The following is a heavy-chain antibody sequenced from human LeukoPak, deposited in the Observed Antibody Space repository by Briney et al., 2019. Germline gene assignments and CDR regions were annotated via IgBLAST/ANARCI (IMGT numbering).Heavy chain of an antibody. V-gene: IGHV4-39*01. CDR1: GGSISSYY. CDR3: ARFYCSSTSCLRNWFDP. J-gene: IGHJ5*02. CDR2: IYYSGST. Sequence: PSETLSLTCTVSGGSISSYYWGWIRQPPGKGPEGIGSIYYSGSTYYNPSLKSRVPISVDTSKNQFSLKLSSVTAADTAVYYCARFYCSSTSCLRNWFDPWGQGTLVTVSS. D-gene: IGHD2-2*01.